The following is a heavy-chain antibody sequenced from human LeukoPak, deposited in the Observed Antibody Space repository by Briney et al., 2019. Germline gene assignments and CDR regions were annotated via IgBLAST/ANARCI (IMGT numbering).Heavy chain of an antibody. D-gene: IGHD6-13*01. V-gene: IGHV1-24*01. CDR1: GYTLTELS. CDR2: FDPEDGET. J-gene: IGHJ3*02. CDR3: ARDLGSEAAADNVGVAFDI. Sequence: ASVKVSCKVSGYTLTELSMHWVRQAPGKGLEWMGGFDPEDGETIYAQKFQGRVTMTEDTSTDTAYMELSSLRSEHTAVYYCARDLGSEAAADNVGVAFDIWGQGTMVTVSS.